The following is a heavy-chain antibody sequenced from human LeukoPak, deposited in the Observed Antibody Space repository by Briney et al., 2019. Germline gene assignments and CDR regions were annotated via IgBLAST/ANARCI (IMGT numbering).Heavy chain of an antibody. D-gene: IGHD6-13*01. CDR1: TFTFSSDS. J-gene: IGHJ4*02. CDR3: VRDSGSSWREGLNY. Sequence: PGGSLRLSCAASTFTFSSDSMSWVRQAPGKGLEWVSSISSSSDYIYYADSVKGRFTIFRDNAKNSLYLQMNSLRVEDSAIYYCVRDSGSSWREGLNYWGQGTLVTVSS. V-gene: IGHV3-21*01. CDR2: ISSSSDYI.